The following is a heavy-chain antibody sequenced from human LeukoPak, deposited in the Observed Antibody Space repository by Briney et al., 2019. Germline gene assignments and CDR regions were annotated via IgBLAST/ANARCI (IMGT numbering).Heavy chain of an antibody. CDR2: ISSSGGST. D-gene: IGHD3-3*01. Sequence: GGSLRLSCAASGFTFSSYAMSWVRQAPGKGLEWVSTISSSGGSTYYADSVKGRFTISRDNSKNTLYLQMNSLRAEDTAVYYCARDFRFLDDYWGQGTLVTVSS. V-gene: IGHV3-23*01. CDR1: GFTFSSYA. CDR3: ARDFRFLDDY. J-gene: IGHJ4*02.